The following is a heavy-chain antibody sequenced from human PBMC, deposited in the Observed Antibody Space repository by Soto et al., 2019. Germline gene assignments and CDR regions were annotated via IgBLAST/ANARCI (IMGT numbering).Heavy chain of an antibody. CDR1: GYTFTSYY. CDR3: ARRGYSSSWYYYYYYGMDV. Sequence: ASVKVSCKASGYTFTSYYINWVRQAPGQGLEWMGIINPSGGSISDAQKFQGRITMTRDTSTSTVYMELSSLRSEDTAVYYCARRGYSSSWYYYYYYGMDVWGQGTTVTVSS. V-gene: IGHV1-46*01. D-gene: IGHD6-13*01. CDR2: INPSGGSI. J-gene: IGHJ6*02.